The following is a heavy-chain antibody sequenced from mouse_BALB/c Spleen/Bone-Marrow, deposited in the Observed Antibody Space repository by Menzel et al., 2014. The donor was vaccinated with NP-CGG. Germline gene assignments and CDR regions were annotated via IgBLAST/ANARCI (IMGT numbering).Heavy chain of an antibody. V-gene: IGHV14-3*02. Sequence: EVQLHQSGAELVKPGASVKLSCTASGFNIKDTYMHWVKQRPEQGLEWIGRIDPANGNTKYDPKFQGKATITADTSSNTAYLQLSSLTSEDTAVYYCARRGYYGNYYYAMDYWGQGTSVPVSS. CDR1: GFNIKDTY. CDR3: ARRGYYGNYYYAMDY. D-gene: IGHD2-1*01. J-gene: IGHJ4*01. CDR2: IDPANGNT.